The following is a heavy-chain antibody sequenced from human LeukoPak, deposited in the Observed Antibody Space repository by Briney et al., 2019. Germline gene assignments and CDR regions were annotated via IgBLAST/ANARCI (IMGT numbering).Heavy chain of an antibody. CDR2: INSDGINA. Sequence: GGSLRLSCAASGFTFSNYWMHWVRQAPGKGLVWVSRINSDGINASYADSVKGRFTISRDNAKNTLNLQMNSLRAEDTAVYYCARDLGRYYDTSDNWFDPWGQGTLVTVSS. V-gene: IGHV3-74*01. CDR1: GFTFSNYW. CDR3: ARDLGRYYDTSDNWFDP. J-gene: IGHJ5*02. D-gene: IGHD3-22*01.